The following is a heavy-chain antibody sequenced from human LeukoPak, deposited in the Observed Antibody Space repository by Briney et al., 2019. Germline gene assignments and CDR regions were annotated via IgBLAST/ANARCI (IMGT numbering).Heavy chain of an antibody. CDR1: GFTFSSYG. V-gene: IGHV3-30*02. CDR2: IRYDGSNK. CDR3: AKDFGDIVLMVYAPGPFDY. Sequence: PGGSLRLSCAASGFTFSSYGMHWVRQAPGKGLEWVAFIRYDGSNKYYADSVKGRFTISRDNSKNTLYLQMNSLRAEDTAVYYCAKDFGDIVLMVYAPGPFDYWGQGTLVTVSS. D-gene: IGHD2-8*01. J-gene: IGHJ4*02.